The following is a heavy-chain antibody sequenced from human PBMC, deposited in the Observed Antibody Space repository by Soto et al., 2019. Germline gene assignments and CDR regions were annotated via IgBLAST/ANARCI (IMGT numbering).Heavy chain of an antibody. CDR2: ISAYNGNT. Sequence: ASVKVSCKASGYTFTSYGISWVRQAPGQGLEWMGWISAYNGNTNYAQKLQGRVTMTTDTSTSTAYMELRSLRSDDTAVYYCARDRVVVVLGAFDIWAQRTMVTVSS. J-gene: IGHJ3*02. D-gene: IGHD3-22*01. CDR1: GYTFTSYG. CDR3: ARDRVVVVLGAFDI. V-gene: IGHV1-18*01.